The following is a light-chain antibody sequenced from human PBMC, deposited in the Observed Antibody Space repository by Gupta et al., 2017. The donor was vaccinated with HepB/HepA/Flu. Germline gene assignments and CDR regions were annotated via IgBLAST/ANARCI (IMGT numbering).Light chain of an antibody. V-gene: IGKV1-39*01. CDR1: QYININ. Sequence: SLSASVGDRVTIICRASQYININLNWYQQKSGKAPKLLIYAASHLHSGVPTRFSGSGSGTDFTLTISSLQPEDCATYFCQHSDSPPHSFGQGTKLEIK. CDR3: QHSDSPPHS. CDR2: AAS. J-gene: IGKJ2*03.